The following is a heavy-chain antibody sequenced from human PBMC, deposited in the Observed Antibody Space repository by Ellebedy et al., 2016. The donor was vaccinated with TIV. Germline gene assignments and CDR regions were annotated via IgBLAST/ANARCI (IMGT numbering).Heavy chain of an antibody. CDR1: GFTFSDYS. J-gene: IGHJ4*02. D-gene: IGHD2-2*01. V-gene: IGHV3-48*01. Sequence: GESLKISCAASGFTFSDYSMNWVRQAPGKGLEWVSYVSGGGSNIKYADSVKGRFTISRDSAKNSLYLQMNSLSADDTAVYYCARGSGYCSSTSCSGETDWGQGTPVTVSS. CDR2: VSGGGSNI. CDR3: ARGSGYCSSTSCSGETD.